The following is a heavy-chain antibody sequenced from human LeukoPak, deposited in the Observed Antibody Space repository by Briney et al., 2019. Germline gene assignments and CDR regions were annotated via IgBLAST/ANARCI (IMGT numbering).Heavy chain of an antibody. Sequence: PSQTLSLTCTVSGGSISSGSYYWSWIRQPAGKGLEWIGRIYTSGSTNYNPSLKSRVTTSVDTSKNQFSLKLSSVTAADTAVYYCARDQYCSGGSCYYWFDPWGQGTLVTVSS. CDR2: IYTSGST. CDR3: ARDQYCSGGSCYYWFDP. V-gene: IGHV4-61*02. J-gene: IGHJ5*02. CDR1: GGSISSGSYY. D-gene: IGHD2-15*01.